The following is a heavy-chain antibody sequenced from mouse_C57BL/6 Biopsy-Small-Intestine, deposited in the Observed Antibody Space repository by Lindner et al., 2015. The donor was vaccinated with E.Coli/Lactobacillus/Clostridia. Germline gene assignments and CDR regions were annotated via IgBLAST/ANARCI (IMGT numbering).Heavy chain of an antibody. CDR2: IYSGDGDT. CDR1: GYVFSSSW. J-gene: IGHJ3*01. D-gene: IGHD2-13*01. V-gene: IGHV1-82*01. CDR3: AREEIFFDDSLY. Sequence: VQLQESGPELVKPGASVKISCKASGYVFSSSWMNWVKQRPGKGLEWIGRIYSGDGDTNYNGKFKGKATLTADKSSRTAYMQLSSLTSEDSAVYFCAREEIFFDDSLYWGQGTLVTVSA.